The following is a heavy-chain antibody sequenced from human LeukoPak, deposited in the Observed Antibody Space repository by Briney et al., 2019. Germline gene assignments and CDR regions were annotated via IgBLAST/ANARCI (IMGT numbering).Heavy chain of an antibody. CDR3: ARISEAVADAFDI. Sequence: SETLSLTCTVSGGSIRSSYYYWGWIRQPPGKGLEWIGYIYYSGSTNYNPSLKSRVTISVDTSKNQFSLKLSSVTAADTAVYYCARISEAVADAFDIWGQGTMVTVSS. J-gene: IGHJ3*02. V-gene: IGHV4-61*05. D-gene: IGHD4-23*01. CDR1: GGSIRSSYYY. CDR2: IYYSGST.